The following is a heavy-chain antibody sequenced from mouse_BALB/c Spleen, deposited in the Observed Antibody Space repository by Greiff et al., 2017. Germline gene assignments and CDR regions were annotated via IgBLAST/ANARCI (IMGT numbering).Heavy chain of an antibody. D-gene: IGHD1-1*01. CDR2: ISSGGSYT. Sequence: EVKLVESGGGLVKPGGSLKLSCAASGFTFSSYGMSWVRQTPDKRLEWVATISSGGSYTYYPDSVKGRFTISRDNAKNTLYLQMSSLKSEDTAMYYCARHAVVRYFDVWGAGTTVTVSS. V-gene: IGHV5-6*03. J-gene: IGHJ1*01. CDR1: GFTFSSYG. CDR3: ARHAVVRYFDV.